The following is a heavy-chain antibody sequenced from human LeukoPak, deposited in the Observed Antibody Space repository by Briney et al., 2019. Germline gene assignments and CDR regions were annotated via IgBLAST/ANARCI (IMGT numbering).Heavy chain of an antibody. J-gene: IGHJ3*02. Sequence: PSETLSLTCTVSGGSISSSSYYWGWIRQPPGKGLEWIGSIYYSGSTYYNPSLKSRVTISVDTSKNQFSLKLSSGTAADTAVYYCARSHMVRGVHDAFDIWGQGTMVTVSS. CDR1: GGSISSSSYY. CDR2: IYYSGST. D-gene: IGHD3-10*01. V-gene: IGHV4-39*01. CDR3: ARSHMVRGVHDAFDI.